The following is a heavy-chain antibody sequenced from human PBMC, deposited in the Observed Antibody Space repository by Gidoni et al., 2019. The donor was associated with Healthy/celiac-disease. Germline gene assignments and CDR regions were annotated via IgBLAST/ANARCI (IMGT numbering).Heavy chain of an antibody. CDR2: ISWNSGSI. CDR3: AKDRDQVMYSSSWYGTDFDY. CDR1: GFTFDDYA. J-gene: IGHJ4*02. V-gene: IGHV3-9*01. D-gene: IGHD6-13*01. Sequence: EVQLVESGGGLVQPGRSLRLSCAASGFTFDDYAMHWVRQAPGKGLEWVSGISWNSGSIGYADSVKGRFTISRDNAKNSLYLQMNSLRAEDTALYYCAKDRDQVMYSSSWYGTDFDYWGQGTLVTVSS.